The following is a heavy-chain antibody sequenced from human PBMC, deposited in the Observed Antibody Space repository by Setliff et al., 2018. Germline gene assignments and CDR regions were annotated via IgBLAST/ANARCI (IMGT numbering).Heavy chain of an antibody. CDR2: INYHGSIFHDGTTHST. Sequence: SETLSLTCSVSGDSITRSGYYWGWVRQSPGKGLEWIGNINYHGSIFHDGTTHSTYYNPSLKSRVTISIDTSKSQFSLKLSSVTAADMALYYCARNPDFLQYSFDLWGRGTLVTVSS. CDR1: GDSITRSGYY. CDR3: ARNPDFLQYSFDL. J-gene: IGHJ2*01. V-gene: IGHV4-39*07. D-gene: IGHD3-3*01.